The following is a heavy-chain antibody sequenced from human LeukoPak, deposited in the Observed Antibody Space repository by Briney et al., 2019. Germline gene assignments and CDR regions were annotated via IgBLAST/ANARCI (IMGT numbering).Heavy chain of an antibody. Sequence: GGSLRHSRAASVFTFSSYARHWVRPAPAKGLEWVAVISYDGSNKYYADSVKVRFTISRDNSKNTLYLQMNSLRAEDTAVYYCARNYGSGRIFDYWGQGTLVTVSS. D-gene: IGHD3-10*01. J-gene: IGHJ4*02. CDR2: ISYDGSNK. V-gene: IGHV3-30*04. CDR1: VFTFSSYA. CDR3: ARNYGSGRIFDY.